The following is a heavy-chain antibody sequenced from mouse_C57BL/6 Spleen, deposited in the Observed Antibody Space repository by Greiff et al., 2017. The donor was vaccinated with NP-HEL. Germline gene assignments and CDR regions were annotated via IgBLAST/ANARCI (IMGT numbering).Heavy chain of an antibody. J-gene: IGHJ1*03. Sequence: QVQLKESDAELVKPGASVKISCKVSGYTFTDHTIHWMKQRPEQGLEWIGYIYPRDGSTKYNEKFKGKATLTADKSSSTAYMQLNSLTSEDSAVYFCARALYYYGGSWYFDVWGTGATVTVSS. CDR2: IYPRDGST. CDR1: GYTFTDHT. CDR3: ARALYYYGGSWYFDV. V-gene: IGHV1-78*01. D-gene: IGHD1-1*01.